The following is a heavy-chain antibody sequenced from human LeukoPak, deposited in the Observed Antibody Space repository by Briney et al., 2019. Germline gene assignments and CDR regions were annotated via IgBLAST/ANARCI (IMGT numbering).Heavy chain of an antibody. D-gene: IGHD2-15*01. CDR2: IPHSGGGT. J-gene: IGHJ4*02. Sequence: GGSLRLSXAASGFTFSSYAMSWVRQAPGKGLEWVSAIPHSGGGTYYAASVRGRFTISRDNSKNTLYLQMNSLRAEDTAVYYCARDRDSLYYFDYWGQGTLVTVSS. CDR3: ARDRDSLYYFDY. V-gene: IGHV3-23*01. CDR1: GFTFSSYA.